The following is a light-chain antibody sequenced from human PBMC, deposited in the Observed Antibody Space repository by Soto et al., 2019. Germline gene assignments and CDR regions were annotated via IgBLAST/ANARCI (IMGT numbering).Light chain of an antibody. CDR3: EQYESWPIT. V-gene: IGKV3D-15*01. CDR2: GAL. CDR1: QSIHSN. Sequence: ETVMTQSPATLSVSPGESATLSCRASQSIHSNLAWYQQKPGQAPRLLIYGALTRAAGIPARFSGSGSGTEFSLTLSRLPSEDFAVYYCEQYESWPITFGQGTRLEIK. J-gene: IGKJ5*01.